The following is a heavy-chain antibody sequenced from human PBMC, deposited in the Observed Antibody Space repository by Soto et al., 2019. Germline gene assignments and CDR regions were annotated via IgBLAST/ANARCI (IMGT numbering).Heavy chain of an antibody. V-gene: IGHV2-26*01. CDR1: GFSLSNARMG. CDR3: ARTDAYSGSWGADY. D-gene: IGHD1-26*01. CDR2: IFSNDEK. J-gene: IGHJ4*02. Sequence: QVTLKESGPVLVKPTETLTLTCTVSGFSLSNARMGVSWIRQPPGKALEWLAHIFSNDEKSYNTSLKSRLTIAKDTFKSQVVLTMTNMDPVGTATYYCARTDAYSGSWGADYWGQGTLVTVSS.